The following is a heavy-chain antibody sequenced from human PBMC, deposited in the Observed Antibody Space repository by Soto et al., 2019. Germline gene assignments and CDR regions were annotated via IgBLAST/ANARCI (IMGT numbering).Heavy chain of an antibody. J-gene: IGHJ6*02. V-gene: IGHV1-69*13. CDR2: IIPIFGTA. D-gene: IGHD3-9*01. CDR1: GGTFSSYA. Sequence: SVKVSCKASGGTFSSYAISWVRQGPGKRLEWMGGIIPIFGTANYAQKFQGRVTITADESTSTAYMELSSLRSEDTAVYYCARWDGYYDILTGYSDYYYYGMDVSGQGTTVTVS. CDR3: ARWDGYYDILTGYSDYYYYGMDV.